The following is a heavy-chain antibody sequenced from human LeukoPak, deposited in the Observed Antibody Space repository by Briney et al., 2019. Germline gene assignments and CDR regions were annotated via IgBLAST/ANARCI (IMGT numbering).Heavy chain of an antibody. Sequence: GGSLRLSCTASGVTFGDYAMSWVRQAPGKGLEWVGFIGSKAYGGTTEYAASVKGRFTISRDDSKSIAYLQMNSLKTEDTAVYYCTSGIVVVVAARRVWFDPWGQGTLVTVSS. J-gene: IGHJ5*02. CDR1: GVTFGDYA. CDR3: TSGIVVVVAARRVWFDP. CDR2: IGSKAYGGTT. D-gene: IGHD2-15*01. V-gene: IGHV3-49*04.